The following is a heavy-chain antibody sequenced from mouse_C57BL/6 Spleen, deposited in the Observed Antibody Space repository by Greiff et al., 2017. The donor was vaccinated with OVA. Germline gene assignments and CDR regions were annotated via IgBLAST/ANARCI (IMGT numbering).Heavy chain of an antibody. CDR1: GFTFSDYG. CDR3: ARMDVIYAMDY. V-gene: IGHV5-17*01. CDR2: ISSGSSTI. Sequence: EVNVVESGGGLVKPGGSLKLSCAASGFTFSDYGMHWVRQAPEKGLEWVAYISSGSSTIYYADTVKGRFTISRDNAKNTLFLQMTSLRSEDTAMYYCARMDVIYAMDYWGQGTSVTVSS. J-gene: IGHJ4*01.